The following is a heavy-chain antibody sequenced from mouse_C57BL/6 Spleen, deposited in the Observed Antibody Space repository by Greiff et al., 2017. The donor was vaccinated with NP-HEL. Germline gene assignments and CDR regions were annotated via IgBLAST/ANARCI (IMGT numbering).Heavy chain of an antibody. Sequence: EVQLQQSGPELVKPGASVKISCKASGYTFTDYYMNWVKQSHGKSLEWIGDINPNNGGTSYNQKFKGKATLTVDKSSSTAYMELRSLTSEDSAVYYCAEGANWGVFDYWGQGTTLTVSS. J-gene: IGHJ2*01. CDR1: GYTFTDYY. D-gene: IGHD4-1*01. CDR3: AEGANWGVFDY. CDR2: INPNNGGT. V-gene: IGHV1-26*01.